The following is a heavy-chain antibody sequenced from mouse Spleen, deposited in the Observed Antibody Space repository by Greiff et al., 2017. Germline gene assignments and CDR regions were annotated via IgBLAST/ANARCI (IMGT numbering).Heavy chain of an antibody. CDR1: GYAFSSSW. V-gene: IGHV1-82*01. Sequence: QVQLQQSGPELVKPGASVKISCKASGYAFSSSWMNWVKQRPGKGLEWIGRIYPGDGDTNYNGKFKGKATLTADKSSSTAYMQLSSLTSEDSAVYFCARRATTVVALDYWGQGTTLTVSS. J-gene: IGHJ2*01. CDR3: ARRATTVVALDY. D-gene: IGHD1-1*01. CDR2: IYPGDGDT.